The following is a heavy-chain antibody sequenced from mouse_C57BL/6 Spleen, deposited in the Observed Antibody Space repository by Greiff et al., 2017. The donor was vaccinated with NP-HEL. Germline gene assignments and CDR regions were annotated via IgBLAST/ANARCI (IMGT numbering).Heavy chain of an antibody. CDR3: ARLLRGFDYFDY. V-gene: IGHV1-67*01. Sequence: VQRVESGPELVRPGVSVKISCKGSGYTFTDYAMHWVKQSHAKSLEWIGVISTYYGDASYNQKFKDKATMTVDKSSSTAYMELARLTSEDSAVYYCARLLRGFDYFDYWGQGTTLTVSS. J-gene: IGHJ2*01. CDR1: GYTFTDYA. D-gene: IGHD1-1*01. CDR2: ISTYYGDA.